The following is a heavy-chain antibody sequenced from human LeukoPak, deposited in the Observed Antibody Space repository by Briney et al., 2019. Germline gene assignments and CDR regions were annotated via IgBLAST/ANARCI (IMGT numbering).Heavy chain of an antibody. V-gene: IGHV3-21*01. J-gene: IGHJ4*02. Sequence: GGSLRLSCAASGFTFSSYSMNWVRQAPGKGLEWVSSISSSSSYIYYADSVKGRFTISRDNAKNSRYLQMNSLRAEDTAVYYCARVIWFRESDYWGQGTLVTVSS. D-gene: IGHD3-10*01. CDR1: GFTFSSYS. CDR2: ISSSSSYI. CDR3: ARVIWFRESDY.